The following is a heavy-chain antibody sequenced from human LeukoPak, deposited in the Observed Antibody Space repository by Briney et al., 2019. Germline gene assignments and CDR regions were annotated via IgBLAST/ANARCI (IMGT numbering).Heavy chain of an antibody. J-gene: IGHJ6*02. CDR2: IWYDGGNK. V-gene: IGHV3-33*01. CDR1: GFTFSSYG. CDR3: ARERVVVTAIEDCYYGMDV. Sequence: GGSLRLSCAASGFTFSSYGMHWVRQAPGKGLEWVAVIWYDGGNKYYADSVKGRFTISRDNSKNTLYLQMNSLRAEDTAVYYCARERVVVTAIEDCYYGMDVWGQGTTVTVSS. D-gene: IGHD2-21*02.